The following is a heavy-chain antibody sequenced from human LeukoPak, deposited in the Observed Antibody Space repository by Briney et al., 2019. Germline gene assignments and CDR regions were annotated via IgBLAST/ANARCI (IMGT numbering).Heavy chain of an antibody. CDR2: IWYDGSNK. J-gene: IGHJ4*02. V-gene: IGHV3-33*01. D-gene: IGHD3-3*01. CDR1: GFTFSSYG. Sequence: GGSLRLSCAASGFTFSSYGMHWVRQAPGKGLEWVAVIWYDGSNKYYADSVKGRFTISRDNSKNTLYLQMNSLRAEDTAVYYCARGLGTYYDFWSGYSPLDYWGQGTLVTVSS. CDR3: ARGLGTYYDFWSGYSPLDY.